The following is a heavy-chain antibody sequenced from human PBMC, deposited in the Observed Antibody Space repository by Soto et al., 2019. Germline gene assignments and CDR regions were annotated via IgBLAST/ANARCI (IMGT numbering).Heavy chain of an antibody. CDR3: AREASTAMVTGELYPHTYYYYYGMDV. CDR2: ISSSSSYI. V-gene: IGHV3-21*01. J-gene: IGHJ6*02. CDR1: GFTFSSYS. D-gene: IGHD5-18*01. Sequence: PGGSLRLSCAASGFTFSSYSMNWVRQAPGKGLEWVSSISSSSSYIYYADSVKGRFTISRDNAKNSLYLQMNSLRAEDTAVYYCAREASTAMVTGELYPHTYYYYYGMDVWGQGTTVTVSS.